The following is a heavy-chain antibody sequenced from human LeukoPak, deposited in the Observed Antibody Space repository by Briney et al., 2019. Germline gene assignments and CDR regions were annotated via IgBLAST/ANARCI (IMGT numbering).Heavy chain of an antibody. CDR3: ASPYCGGDCSMGDAFDI. Sequence: GESLKISCKGSGYSFTSYWIGWVRQMPGKGLEWKGIIYPGDSDTRYSPSFQGQVTISADKSISTAYLQWSSLKASDTAMYYCASPYCGGDCSMGDAFDIWGQGTMVTVSS. CDR1: GYSFTSYW. CDR2: IYPGDSDT. V-gene: IGHV5-51*01. D-gene: IGHD2-21*02. J-gene: IGHJ3*02.